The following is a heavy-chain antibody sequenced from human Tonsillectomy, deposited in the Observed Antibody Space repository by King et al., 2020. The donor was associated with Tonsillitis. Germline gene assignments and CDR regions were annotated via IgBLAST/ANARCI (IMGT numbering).Heavy chain of an antibody. CDR2: IYYSGST. V-gene: IGHV4-39*01. D-gene: IGHD3-9*01. J-gene: IGHJ4*02. Sequence: QLQESGPGLVKPSETLSLTCTVSGGSISSSTYYWGWIRQPPGKGLEWIGSIYYSGSTSYNPSLKSRVTISVDTSKNQFSLKLGSVTAADTAVYYCAGVSYDILTGYLGFDYWGQGTLVTVSS. CDR1: GGSISSSTYY. CDR3: AGVSYDILTGYLGFDY.